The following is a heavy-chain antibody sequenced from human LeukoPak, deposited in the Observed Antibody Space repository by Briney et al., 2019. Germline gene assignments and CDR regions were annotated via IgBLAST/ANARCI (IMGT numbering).Heavy chain of an antibody. CDR2: ISGGAANS. CDR3: AKVRGFGLVPNDY. CDR1: GFTFTDYA. V-gene: IGHV3-23*01. Sequence: GGSLRLSCAASGFTFTDYAMSWVRQAPGKGLEWVSSISGGAANSWYADSVEGRFTISRDNSKNTLYLQMNSLRAEDTALYYCAKVRGFGLVPNDYWGQGALVTVSS. D-gene: IGHD2-2*01. J-gene: IGHJ4*02.